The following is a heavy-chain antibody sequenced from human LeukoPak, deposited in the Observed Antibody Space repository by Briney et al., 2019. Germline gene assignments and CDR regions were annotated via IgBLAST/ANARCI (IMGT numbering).Heavy chain of an antibody. J-gene: IGHJ5*02. CDR3: ARDVHGDYGSGWFDP. Sequence: SVKVSCKTSGGTFNNSAISWMRQAPGQGLEWLGGIMPLFGTAGYAQKFQGRVTITKDEPTRTVYLELTSLTSDDTAVYYCARDVHGDYGSGWFDPWGQGTLVSVSS. CDR1: GGTFNNSA. CDR2: IMPLFGTA. V-gene: IGHV1-69*05. D-gene: IGHD4-17*01.